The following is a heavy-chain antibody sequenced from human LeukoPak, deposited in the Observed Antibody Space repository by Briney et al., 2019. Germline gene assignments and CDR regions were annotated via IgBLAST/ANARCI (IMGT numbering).Heavy chain of an antibody. D-gene: IGHD3-3*01. Sequence: ASVKVSCKASGYTFTSYGISWVRQAPGQGLEWMGWISAYNGNTNYAQKLQGRVTMTTDTSTSTAYMELSRLRSDDTAVYYCARGEHGDFWSGKEYAFDIWGQGTMVTVSS. CDR1: GYTFTSYG. J-gene: IGHJ3*02. V-gene: IGHV1-18*01. CDR2: ISAYNGNT. CDR3: ARGEHGDFWSGKEYAFDI.